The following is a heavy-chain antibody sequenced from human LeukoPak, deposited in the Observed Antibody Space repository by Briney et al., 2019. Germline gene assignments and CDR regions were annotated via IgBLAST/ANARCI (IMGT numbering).Heavy chain of an antibody. Sequence: PSETLSLTCTVSGGSISSGSYYWSWIRQPSGKGLEWIGRIYSSGSTNYNPSLKNRVTISLDTSKNQFSLKLSSVTAADTAVYYCARPYLRGTVVNNWFDPWGQGTLVTVSS. V-gene: IGHV4-61*02. D-gene: IGHD4-23*01. CDR2: IYSSGST. J-gene: IGHJ5*02. CDR3: ARPYLRGTVVNNWFDP. CDR1: GGSISSGSYY.